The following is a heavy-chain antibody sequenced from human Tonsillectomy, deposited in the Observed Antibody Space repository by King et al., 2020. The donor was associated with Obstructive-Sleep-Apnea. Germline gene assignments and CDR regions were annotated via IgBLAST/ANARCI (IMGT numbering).Heavy chain of an antibody. Sequence: VQLVESGGVVVQPGGSLRLSCAASGFMFDDYTMHWVRQPPGKGLEWVSLISWDGGSTYYADSVKGRFTISRDNSKNSLYLQMNSLRIEDTALYYCAKTFISGSLYYHYYGMDVWGLGTTVTVSS. D-gene: IGHD3-10*01. CDR3: AKTFISGSLYYHYYGMDV. CDR2: ISWDGGST. CDR1: GFMFDDYT. V-gene: IGHV3-43*01. J-gene: IGHJ6*02.